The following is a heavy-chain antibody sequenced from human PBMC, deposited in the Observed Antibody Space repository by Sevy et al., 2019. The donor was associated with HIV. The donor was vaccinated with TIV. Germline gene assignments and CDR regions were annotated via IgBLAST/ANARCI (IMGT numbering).Heavy chain of an antibody. J-gene: IGHJ6*02. CDR1: GFTFSSYA. CDR2: IGGSGGTT. D-gene: IGHD3-16*01. V-gene: IGHV3-23*01. Sequence: SGFLRLSCEASGFTFSSYAMSWVRQAPGKGLEWVSGIGGSGGTTYYAASVKGRFTISRDNSKNTLYLQMISLRAEATAVYYSAEWLPYDYLWGSYQPEDYGMDVWGQGTTVNVSS. CDR3: AEWLPYDYLWGSYQPEDYGMDV.